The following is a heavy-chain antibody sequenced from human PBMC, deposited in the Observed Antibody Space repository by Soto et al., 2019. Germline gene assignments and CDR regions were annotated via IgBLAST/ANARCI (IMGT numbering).Heavy chain of an antibody. CDR3: ARDNLGRGYSSSWPTYYYYGMDV. CDR2: IIPVFGTA. Sequence: SVKVSCKASGGTFSSYAISWVRQAPGQGLEWMGGIIPVFGTANYAQRFQGRVTITADKSTSTAYMELSSLRSEDTAVYYCARDNLGRGYSSSWPTYYYYGMDVWGQGTTVTVSS. J-gene: IGHJ6*02. D-gene: IGHD6-13*01. V-gene: IGHV1-69*06. CDR1: GGTFSSYA.